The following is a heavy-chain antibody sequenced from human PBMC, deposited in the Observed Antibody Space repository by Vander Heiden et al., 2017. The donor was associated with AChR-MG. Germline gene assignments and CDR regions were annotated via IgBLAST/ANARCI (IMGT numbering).Heavy chain of an antibody. CDR2: IRWNSGSI. J-gene: IGHJ4*02. Sequence: EVQLVASGVSLVQPGRSLRLSWAASGFPFPGYASYWVRQVPGKGGEWVSGIRWNSGSIGDADSGKGRFTNARDNAKNSMYLQKNRRRAEDTAVYDSEKDGTGIAAAGCIDYWGQGTLVTVSS. CDR3: EKDGTGIAAAGCIDY. D-gene: IGHD6-13*01. CDR1: GFPFPGYA. V-gene: IGHV3-9*01.